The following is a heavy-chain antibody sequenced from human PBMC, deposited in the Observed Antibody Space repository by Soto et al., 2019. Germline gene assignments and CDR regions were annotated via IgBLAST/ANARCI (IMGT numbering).Heavy chain of an antibody. Sequence: ASVEVSCKASGYTFTDYYMHWVRQAPGQWLEWMGWINPNSGGTNYAQKFQGRVTMTRDTSISKAYMELSRLRSDDTAVYYCARKLELRGSYYYYYDMDVWGQGTTVTVSS. CDR2: INPNSGGT. D-gene: IGHD1-7*01. J-gene: IGHJ6*02. CDR3: ARKLELRGSYYYYYDMDV. V-gene: IGHV1-2*02. CDR1: GYTFTDYY.